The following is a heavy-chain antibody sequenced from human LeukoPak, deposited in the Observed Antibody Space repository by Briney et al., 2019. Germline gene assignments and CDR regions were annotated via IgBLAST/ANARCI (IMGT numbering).Heavy chain of an antibody. Sequence: ASVKVSCKASGYTFTGYYMHWVRQAPGQGLEWMGWINPNSGGTNYAQKFQGRVTMTEDTSTDTAYMELSSLRSEDTAVYYCATVHTAMVTVPNLQGAFDIWGQGTMVTVSS. V-gene: IGHV1-2*02. CDR3: ATVHTAMVTVPNLQGAFDI. D-gene: IGHD5-18*01. J-gene: IGHJ3*02. CDR1: GYTFTGYY. CDR2: INPNSGGT.